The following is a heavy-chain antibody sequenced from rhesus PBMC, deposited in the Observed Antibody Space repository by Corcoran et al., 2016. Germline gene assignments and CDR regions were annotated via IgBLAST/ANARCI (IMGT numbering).Heavy chain of an antibody. V-gene: IGHV4S11*01. CDR2: IYGSGSST. CDR1: GGSISSNY. CDR3: ARFYDSGYYDY. D-gene: IGHD3-28*01. Sequence: QVQLQESGPGLVKPLETLSLTCAVSGGSISSNYGSWIRQAPGKGLEWIGYIYGSGSSTNYNPSLKSRVTLSVDTSKNQLSLKLSSVTAADTAMYYCARFYDSGYYDYWGQGVLVTVSS. J-gene: IGHJ4*01.